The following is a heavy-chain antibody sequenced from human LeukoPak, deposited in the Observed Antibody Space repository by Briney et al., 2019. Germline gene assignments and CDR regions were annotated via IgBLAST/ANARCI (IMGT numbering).Heavy chain of an antibody. J-gene: IGHJ3*02. CDR1: GGTFSSYA. Sequence: SVKVSCKASGGTFSSYAISWVRQAPGQGLEWMGGIIPIFGTANYAQKFQGRVTITADESTSTAYMELSSLRSEDTAVYYCARDGRFGELFPDAFDIWGQGTMVTVSS. CDR3: ARDGRFGELFPDAFDI. CDR2: IIPIFGTA. V-gene: IGHV1-69*13. D-gene: IGHD3-10*01.